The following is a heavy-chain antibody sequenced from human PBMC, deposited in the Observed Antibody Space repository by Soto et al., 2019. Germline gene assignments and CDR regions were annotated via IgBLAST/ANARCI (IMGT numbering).Heavy chain of an antibody. V-gene: IGHV1-69*01. Sequence: QVQLVQSGAEVKKPGSSVKVSCKASGGTFSSYAISWVRQAPGQGLEWMGGIIPIFGTANYAQKFQGRVTITADESTSTADMELSSLRAEDTAVYYCASGPLTPGLERLDYWGQGTLVTVSS. D-gene: IGHD3-16*01. CDR3: ASGPLTPGLERLDY. CDR2: IIPIFGTA. CDR1: GGTFSSYA. J-gene: IGHJ4*02.